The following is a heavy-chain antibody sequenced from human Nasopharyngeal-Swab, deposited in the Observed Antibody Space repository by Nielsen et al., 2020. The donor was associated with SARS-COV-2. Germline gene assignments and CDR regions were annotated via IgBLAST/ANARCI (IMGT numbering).Heavy chain of an antibody. D-gene: IGHD2-2*01. CDR3: ARPIGGPGEYQLHGSYYYYGMDV. V-gene: IGHV1-69*06. CDR2: IIPIFGTA. CDR1: GGTFSSYA. J-gene: IGHJ6*02. Sequence: SVNVSCKASGGTFSSYAISWVRQAPGQGLEWMGGIIPIFGTANYAQKFQGRVTITADKSTSTAYMELSSLRSEDTAVYYCARPIGGPGEYQLHGSYYYYGMDVWGQGTTVTVSS.